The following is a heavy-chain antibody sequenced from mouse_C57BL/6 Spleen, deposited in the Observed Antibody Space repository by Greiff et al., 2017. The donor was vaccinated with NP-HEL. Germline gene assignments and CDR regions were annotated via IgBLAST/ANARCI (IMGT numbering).Heavy chain of an antibody. J-gene: IGHJ2*01. Sequence: EVQLQQSGPELVKPGASVKIPCKASGYTFTDYNMDWVKQSHGKSLEWIGDINPNNGGTIYNQKFKGKATLTVDKSSSTAYMELRSLTSEDTAVYYCARGRGITTVVGEDYFDYWGQGTTLTVSS. D-gene: IGHD1-1*01. V-gene: IGHV1-18*01. CDR2: INPNNGGT. CDR3: ARGRGITTVVGEDYFDY. CDR1: GYTFTDYN.